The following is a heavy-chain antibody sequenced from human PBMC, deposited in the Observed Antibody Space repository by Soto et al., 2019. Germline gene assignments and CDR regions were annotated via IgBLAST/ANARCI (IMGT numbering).Heavy chain of an antibody. V-gene: IGHV5-51*01. D-gene: IGHD6-13*01. CDR2: IYPGLSET. CDR1: GYPFLNNW. Sequence: GESLKLSCHAPGYPFLNNWLGLVRQKPGTGLEWLGIIYPGLSETSYRPSFRGHVTISVDKTLNTAYLQWDSLKAADTAVYYCARGVRRPSSWYSDYWGQGTLVTSPQ. J-gene: IGHJ4*02. CDR3: ARGVRRPSSWYSDY.